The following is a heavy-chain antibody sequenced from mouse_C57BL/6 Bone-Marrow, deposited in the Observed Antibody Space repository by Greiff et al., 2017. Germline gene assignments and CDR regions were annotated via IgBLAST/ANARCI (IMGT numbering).Heavy chain of an antibody. D-gene: IGHD3-2*02. CDR3: ARQLRGWFAY. Sequence: QVQLQQPGAELVKPGASVKMSCKASGYTFTSYWITWVKQRPGQGLEWIGDIYPGSGSTNYNEKFKSKVTLTVDTATSTAYMQLSSLTSEDSAVYYCARQLRGWFAYGGRGNLVTVTA. V-gene: IGHV1-55*01. J-gene: IGHJ3*01. CDR1: GYTFTSYW. CDR2: IYPGSGST.